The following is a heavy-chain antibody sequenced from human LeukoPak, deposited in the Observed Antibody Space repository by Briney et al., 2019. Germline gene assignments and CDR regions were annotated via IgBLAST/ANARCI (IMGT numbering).Heavy chain of an antibody. CDR1: GFSFKSYA. V-gene: IGHV3-23*01. CDR2: ISESGDST. D-gene: IGHD1-1*01. J-gene: IGHJ3*02. Sequence: GGSLRLSCAASGFSFKSYAMNWVRQAPGKGLEWVSSISESGDSTHYADSVKGRFTISRDNSKNTLYLQMNSLRAEDTAVYYCAKDLTGTTFGAFDIWGQGTMVTVSS. CDR3: AKDLTGTTFGAFDI.